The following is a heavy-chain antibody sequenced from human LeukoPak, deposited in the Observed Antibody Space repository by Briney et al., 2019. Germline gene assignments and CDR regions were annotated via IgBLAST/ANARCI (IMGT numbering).Heavy chain of an antibody. D-gene: IGHD3-22*01. CDR2: ISYDGSNK. CDR3: ARARHGAPKDYYDSSGYYPDY. J-gene: IGHJ4*02. CDR1: GFTFSSYA. V-gene: IGHV3-30-3*01. Sequence: GRSLRLSCAASGFTFSSYAMHWVRQAPGKGLEWVAVISYDGSNKYYADSVKGRFTISRDNSKNTLYLQMNSLRAEDTAVYYCARARHGAPKDYYDSSGYYPDYWGQGTLVTVSS.